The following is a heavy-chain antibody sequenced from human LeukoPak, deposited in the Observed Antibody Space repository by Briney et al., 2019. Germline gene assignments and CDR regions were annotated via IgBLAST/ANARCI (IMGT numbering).Heavy chain of an antibody. V-gene: IGHV3-33*08. Sequence: PGGSLRLSCAASGFTFSKYGMHWVRQAPGKGLEWVAVIWYDGSNKYYADSVKGRFTISRDNSKNTLYLQMNSLRAEDTAVYYCAREGAWLLRPHFDYWGQGTLVTVSS. J-gene: IGHJ4*02. CDR3: AREGAWLLRPHFDY. CDR1: GFTFSKYG. D-gene: IGHD3-22*01. CDR2: IWYDGSNK.